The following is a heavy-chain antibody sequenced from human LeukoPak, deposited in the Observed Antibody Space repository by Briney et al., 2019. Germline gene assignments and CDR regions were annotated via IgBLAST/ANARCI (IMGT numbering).Heavy chain of an antibody. Sequence: SETLSLTCAVDGGSFTAYFWTWIRQAPGKDLEWIGEIDHEGDATYASSLESRVTISIDTSKKHFSLKLTSVTAADTAVYYCAYSVSYDLFEFWGQGALVTVSS. D-gene: IGHD1-26*01. V-gene: IGHV4-34*01. CDR3: AYSVSYDLFEF. CDR1: GGSFTAYF. J-gene: IGHJ4*02. CDR2: IDHEGDA.